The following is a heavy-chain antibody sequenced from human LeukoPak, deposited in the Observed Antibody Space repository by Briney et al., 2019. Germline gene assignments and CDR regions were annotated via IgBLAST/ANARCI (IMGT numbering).Heavy chain of an antibody. CDR1: GYTFTGYY. CDR3: ARLRIVVVTNNDAFDI. V-gene: IGHV1-2*02. CDR2: INPNSGGT. D-gene: IGHD2-21*02. J-gene: IGHJ3*02. Sequence: ASVKVSCKASGYTFTGYYMHWVRQAPGQGLEWMGWINPNSGGTNYAQKFQGRVTMTRDTSISTAYMELSRLRSDDTAVYYCARLRIVVVTNNDAFDIWGQGTMVTVSS.